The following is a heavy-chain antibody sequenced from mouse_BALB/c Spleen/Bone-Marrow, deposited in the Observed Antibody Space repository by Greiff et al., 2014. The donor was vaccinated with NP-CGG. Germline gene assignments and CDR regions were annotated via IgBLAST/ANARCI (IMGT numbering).Heavy chain of an antibody. CDR1: GFAFSSYD. D-gene: IGHD1-1*01. Sequence: DVQLVESGGGLVKPGGSLELSCAASGFAFSSYDMSWVRQTPEKRLEWVAYISSGGGSTYYPDTVKGRFTISRDNAKNTLYLQMSSLKSEDTAMYYCARPLYYYGSSPFYAMDYWGQGTSVTVSS. J-gene: IGHJ4*01. CDR2: ISSGGGST. CDR3: ARPLYYYGSSPFYAMDY. V-gene: IGHV5-12-1*01.